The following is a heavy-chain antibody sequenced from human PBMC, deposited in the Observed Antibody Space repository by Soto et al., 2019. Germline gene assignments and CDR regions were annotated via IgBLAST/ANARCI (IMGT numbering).Heavy chain of an antibody. CDR1: GYSFTSYG. D-gene: IGHD3-22*01. J-gene: IGHJ4*02. CDR3: ARHRFNYYDDTFYYCFDY. Sequence: ASVKVSCKASGYSFTSYGISWVRQAPGQGPEWMGWISGHNGNTNHPQSLQGRVTMTTDTSRNTAYMELRSLRSDDTAVYYCARHRFNYYDDTFYYCFDYSCQRTPVTVCS. V-gene: IGHV1-18*04. CDR2: ISGHNGNT.